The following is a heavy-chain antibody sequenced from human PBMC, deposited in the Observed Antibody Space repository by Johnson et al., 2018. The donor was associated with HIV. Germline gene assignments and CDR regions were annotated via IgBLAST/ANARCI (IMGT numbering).Heavy chain of an antibody. CDR2: ISGGST. Sequence: VQLVESGGGVVQPGGSLRLSCAASGFTVSSNEMSWVRQAPGKGLEWVSSISGGSTYYADSRKGRFTISRDNSKNTLHLQMNSLRAEDTAVYYCAKEDRITVTRVTWGAFDIWGQGTMVTVSS. CDR1: GFTVSSNE. CDR3: AKEDRITVTRVTWGAFDI. J-gene: IGHJ3*02. D-gene: IGHD4-17*01. V-gene: IGHV3-38-3*01.